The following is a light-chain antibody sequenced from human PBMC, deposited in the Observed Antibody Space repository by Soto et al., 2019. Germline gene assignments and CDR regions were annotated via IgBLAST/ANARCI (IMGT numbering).Light chain of an antibody. V-gene: IGKV3-15*01. Sequence: EIVMTQSPATLSVSPGERATLSCRASQSVGSNLAWYQQKPGQAPRLLISGASTRATGIPARFSGSGSGTEFTLTISSLQSEDFAVYYCQQYNNWPPVFTFGPGTKVDIK. CDR1: QSVGSN. CDR2: GAS. CDR3: QQYNNWPPVFT. J-gene: IGKJ3*01.